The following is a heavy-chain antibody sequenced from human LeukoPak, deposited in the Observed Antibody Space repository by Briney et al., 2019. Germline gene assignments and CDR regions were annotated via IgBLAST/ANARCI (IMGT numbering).Heavy chain of an antibody. D-gene: IGHD6-13*01. CDR2: ISSSSSYI. CDR1: GFTFSSYS. Sequence: GGSLRLSCAASGFTFSSYSMNWVRQAPGKGLEWVSSISSSSSYIYYADSVKGRFTISRDNAKNSLYLQMNSLRAEDTAAYYCAREGKAAAGTSFDYWGQGTLVTVSS. CDR3: AREGKAAAGTSFDY. V-gene: IGHV3-21*01. J-gene: IGHJ4*02.